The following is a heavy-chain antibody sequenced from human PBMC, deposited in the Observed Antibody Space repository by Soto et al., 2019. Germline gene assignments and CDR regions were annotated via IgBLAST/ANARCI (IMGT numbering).Heavy chain of an antibody. D-gene: IGHD2-21*01. CDR3: ARVSRDYHLYYFDH. CDR2: ISTTRNYT. J-gene: IGHJ4*02. V-gene: IGHV3-11*06. Sequence: GGSLRLSCIVSGFTFSDHFMAWVRQAPGKGLEWVSDISTTRNYTKYADSVKGRFSMSRDNARNSVYLQMNRLRADDTAVYYCARVSRDYHLYYFDHWGQGALVTVSS. CDR1: GFTFSDHF.